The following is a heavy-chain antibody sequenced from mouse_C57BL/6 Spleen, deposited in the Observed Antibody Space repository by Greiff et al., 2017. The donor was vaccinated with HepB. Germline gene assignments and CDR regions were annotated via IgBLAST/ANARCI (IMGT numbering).Heavy chain of an antibody. CDR3: ARNYGSSYYYAMDY. CDR1: GFTFSDYG. V-gene: IGHV5-17*01. D-gene: IGHD1-1*01. CDR2: ISSGSSTI. J-gene: IGHJ4*01. Sequence: EVQRVESGGGLVKPGGSLKLSCAASGFTFSDYGMHWVRQAPEKGLEWVAYISSGSSTIYYADTVKGRFTISRDNANNTLFLQMTSLTSEDTAMYYCARNYGSSYYYAMDYWGQGTSVTVSS.